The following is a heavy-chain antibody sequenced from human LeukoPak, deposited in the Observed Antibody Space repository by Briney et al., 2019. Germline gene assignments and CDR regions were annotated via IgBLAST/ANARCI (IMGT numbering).Heavy chain of an antibody. D-gene: IGHD3-22*01. CDR3: AELSITMIVGV. CDR2: ISSSGSNI. J-gene: IGHJ6*04. V-gene: IGHV3-48*03. Sequence: GGSLRLSCAASGFTFSSYEMNWVRQAPGKGLEWVSYISSSGSNIYYADSVKGRFTISRDNTKNSLYLQMNSLRAEDTAFYYCAELSITMIVGVWGKGTTVTVSS. CDR1: GFTFSSYE.